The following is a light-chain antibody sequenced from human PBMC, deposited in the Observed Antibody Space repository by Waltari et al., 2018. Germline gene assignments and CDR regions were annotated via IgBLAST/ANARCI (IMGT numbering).Light chain of an antibody. V-gene: IGLV1-44*01. CDR1: SSNIGRDI. CDR3: AAWDDSLNGVV. Sequence: QSVLTQSPSASGTSGQRVTISCSGSSSNIGRDIVNWYRHLPGTAPKLLIYNNNQRPSGVPDRFSGSKSGTSASLAISGLQSEDEADYYCAAWDDSLNGVVFGGGTKL. CDR2: NNN. J-gene: IGLJ2*01.